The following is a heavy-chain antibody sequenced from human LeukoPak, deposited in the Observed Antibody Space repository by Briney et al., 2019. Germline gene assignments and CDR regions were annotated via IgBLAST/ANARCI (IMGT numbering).Heavy chain of an antibody. CDR3: SRESGPFCPFGY. J-gene: IGHJ4*02. Sequence: SETLSLTCGVSGGSISGTNWWSWVRQPPGHGLEWIGEISLAGQTNYNPSLNGRVTMSLDKSSNQLSLHLTSVTAADTATYFCSRESGPFCPFGYWGQGTLVIVSS. CDR1: GGSISGTNW. D-gene: IGHD1-26*01. V-gene: IGHV4/OR15-8*02. CDR2: ISLAGQT.